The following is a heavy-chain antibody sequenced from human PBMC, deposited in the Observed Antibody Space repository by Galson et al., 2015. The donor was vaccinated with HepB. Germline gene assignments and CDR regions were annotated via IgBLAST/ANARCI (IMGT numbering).Heavy chain of an antibody. CDR1: GFTFSSYA. J-gene: IGHJ3*02. CDR2: ISVGSSTI. Sequence: SLRLSCAASGFTFSSYAMNWVRQAPGKGLEWVSYISVGSSTIYYADSVKGRFTISRDSAKNSLYLQMNSLRAEDTAVYYCARELSGVGYCSGTSCYTHAFDIWGQGTMVIVSS. CDR3: ARELSGVGYCSGTSCYTHAFDI. V-gene: IGHV3-48*01. D-gene: IGHD2-2*02.